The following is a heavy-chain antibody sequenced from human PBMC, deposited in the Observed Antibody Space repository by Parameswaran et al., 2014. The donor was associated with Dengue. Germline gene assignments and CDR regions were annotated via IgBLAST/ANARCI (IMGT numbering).Heavy chain of an antibody. J-gene: IGHJ6*02. Sequence: VRQMPGKGLGWVGFIRSKAYGGTTEYAASVKGRFTISRDDSKSIAYLQMNSLKTEDTAVYYCTRGVSYCSSTSCSYFYYGMDVWGQGPRSRLL. CDR2: IRSKAYGGTT. D-gene: IGHD2-2*01. CDR3: TRGVSYCSSTSCSYFYYGMDV. V-gene: IGHV3-49*02.